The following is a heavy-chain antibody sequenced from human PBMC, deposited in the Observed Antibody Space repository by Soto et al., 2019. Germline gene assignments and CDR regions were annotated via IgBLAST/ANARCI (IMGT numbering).Heavy chain of an antibody. CDR3: AREELRFGELFTPYDY. CDR2: INSDGSST. D-gene: IGHD3-10*01. V-gene: IGHV3-74*01. CDR1: GFTFSSYW. Sequence: EVQLVESGGGLVQPGGSLRLSCAASGFTFSSYWMHWVRQAPGKGLVWVSRINSDGSSTSYADSVKGRFTISRDNAKNTLYLQMNSLSAEDTAVYYCAREELRFGELFTPYDYWGQGTLVTVSS. J-gene: IGHJ4*02.